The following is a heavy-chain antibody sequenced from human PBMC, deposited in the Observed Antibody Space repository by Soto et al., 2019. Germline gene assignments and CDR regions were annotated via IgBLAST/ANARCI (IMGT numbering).Heavy chain of an antibody. CDR3: ASWSNWNPLYYDGLDV. D-gene: IGHD1-20*01. Sequence: QVQLLQSGAEVKKPGSSVKVSCKVSGGAFNNYALNWVRHGPGQGLEWLGGIIPLHNTSNYSLKFLGRGTVTADISSTTVYMELNSLTSADTATYSCASWSNWNPLYYDGLDVWGQGTTVTVSS. V-gene: IGHV1-69*06. CDR1: GGAFNNYA. CDR2: IIPLHNTS. J-gene: IGHJ6*02.